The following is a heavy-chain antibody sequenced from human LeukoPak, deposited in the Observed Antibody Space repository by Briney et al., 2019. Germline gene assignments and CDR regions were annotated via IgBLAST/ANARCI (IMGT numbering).Heavy chain of an antibody. Sequence: SETLSLTCTVSGGSISSYYWSWIRQPPGRGLEWIAYIYYSGSTNYNPSLKSRVTISVDTSKNQFSLKLSSVTAADTAVYYCARGSGRSRDAFDIWGQGTMVTVSS. CDR2: IYYSGST. CDR1: GGSISSYY. CDR3: ARGSGRSRDAFDI. J-gene: IGHJ3*02. V-gene: IGHV4-59*01. D-gene: IGHD1-26*01.